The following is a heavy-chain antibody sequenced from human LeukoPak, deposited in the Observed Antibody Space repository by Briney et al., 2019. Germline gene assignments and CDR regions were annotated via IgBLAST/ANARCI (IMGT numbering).Heavy chain of an antibody. Sequence: GGSLRLSCEASGFTFNTHAMSWVRQAPGKGLEWVTSITSSGRTPYYTDSVKGRFTISRDNSKNTLYLQMNSLRGEDTAVYYCAKDRPNFYETSGSYYKIKGDFWGQGSLVTVSS. CDR1: GFTFNTHA. J-gene: IGHJ4*02. D-gene: IGHD3-10*01. V-gene: IGHV3-23*01. CDR2: ITSSGRTP. CDR3: AKDRPNFYETSGSYYKIKGDF.